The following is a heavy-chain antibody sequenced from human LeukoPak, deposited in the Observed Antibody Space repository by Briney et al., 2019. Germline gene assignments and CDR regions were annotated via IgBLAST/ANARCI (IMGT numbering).Heavy chain of an antibody. D-gene: IGHD6-25*01. V-gene: IGHV5-51*01. CDR1: GYSFTSYW. Sequence: GESLKISCKGSGYSFTSYWIGWVRQMLGKGLEWMGIIYPGDSDTRYSPSFQGQVTISADKSISTAYLQWSSLKASDTAMYYCASSGATDYYYYGMDVWGQGTTVTVSS. CDR2: IYPGDSDT. J-gene: IGHJ6*02. CDR3: ASSGATDYYYYGMDV.